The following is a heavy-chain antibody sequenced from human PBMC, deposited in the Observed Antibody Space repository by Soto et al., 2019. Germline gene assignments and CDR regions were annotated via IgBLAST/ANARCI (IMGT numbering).Heavy chain of an antibody. CDR1: GGSISSSTYY. Sequence: QLQLQESGPGLVKPSETLSLTCTVSGGSISSSTYYWGWIRQPPGKGLEWLGMIYYSGSAYYNPSLKSRLTTSIDTPKTHLSPRLSSVTAADTAVYYCARHGVDYGDYASYYYYGMDVWGRGTTVTVSS. D-gene: IGHD4-17*01. V-gene: IGHV4-39*01. CDR3: ARHGVDYGDYASYYYYGMDV. J-gene: IGHJ6*02. CDR2: IYYSGSA.